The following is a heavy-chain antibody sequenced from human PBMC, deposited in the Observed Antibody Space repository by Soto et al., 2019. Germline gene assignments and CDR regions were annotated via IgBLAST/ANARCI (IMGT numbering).Heavy chain of an antibody. J-gene: IGHJ5*02. V-gene: IGHV1-3*01. D-gene: IGHD5-18*01. CDR2: INAGNGNT. Sequence: ASVKVSCKASGYTFTSYAMHWVRQAPGQRLEWMGWINAGNGNTKYSQKFQGRVTITRDTSASTAYMELSSLRSEDTAVYYCARDSRIQLWSYNWFDPWGQGTLVTVS. CDR1: GYTFTSYA. CDR3: ARDSRIQLWSYNWFDP.